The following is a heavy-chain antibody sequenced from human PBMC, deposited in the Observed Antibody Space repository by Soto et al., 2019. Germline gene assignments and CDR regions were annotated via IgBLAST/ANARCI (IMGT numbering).Heavy chain of an antibody. D-gene: IGHD3-16*02. J-gene: IGHJ6*03. CDR2: IYSGGST. Sequence: GGSLRLSCAASGFTFSSYAMSWVRQAPGKGLEWVSVIYSGGSTYYADSVKGRFTISRDNSKNTLYLQMNSLRAEDTAVYYCARVMITFGGVIVKRGYYYYMDVWGKGTTVTVSS. V-gene: IGHV3-66*01. CDR1: GFTFSSYA. CDR3: ARVMITFGGVIVKRGYYYYMDV.